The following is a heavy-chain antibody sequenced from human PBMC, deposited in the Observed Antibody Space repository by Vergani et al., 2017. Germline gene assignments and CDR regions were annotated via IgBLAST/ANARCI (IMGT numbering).Heavy chain of an antibody. CDR1: GGSINSGDYY. CDR2: IYYSGST. CDR3: ARVRLNFDSSGYYYVDY. J-gene: IGHJ4*02. V-gene: IGHV4-30-4*08. Sequence: QVQLQESGPGLVKPSQTLSLTCTVSGGSINSGDYYWSWIRQPPGKGLEWIGYIYYSGSTDYNPSLKSRLTMSIDTSKNHFYLKLTSVTAADTAVYYCARVRLNFDSSGYYYVDYWGQGTLVTVSS. D-gene: IGHD3-22*01.